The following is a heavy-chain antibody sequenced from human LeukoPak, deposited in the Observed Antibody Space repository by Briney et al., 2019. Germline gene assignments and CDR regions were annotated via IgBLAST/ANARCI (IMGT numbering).Heavy chain of an antibody. CDR3: AKIQFQLPPARWPSIS. Sequence: GGSLRPSCAASGFTFSSYAMSWVRQAPTKGLEWVSTISGSGDGTYYADSVKGRFTISRDNAKNTLYLQTNSLRAEDTAIYYCAKIQFQLPPARWPSISWGQGALVTVSS. D-gene: IGHD5-24*01. CDR2: ISGSGDGT. J-gene: IGHJ5*02. CDR1: GFTFSSYA. V-gene: IGHV3-23*01.